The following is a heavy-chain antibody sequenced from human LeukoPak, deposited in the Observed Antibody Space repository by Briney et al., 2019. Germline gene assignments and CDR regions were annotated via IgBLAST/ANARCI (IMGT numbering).Heavy chain of an antibody. J-gene: IGHJ4*02. CDR1: GYTFNSYG. Sequence: ASVKVSCKASGYTFNSYGINRVRQAPGQGLEWMGWISGYNGNTNYAQKLQGRVTMTTDTSTSTVYMELRSLRSDDTAVYYCARDSSWYQDYWGQGTLVTVSS. CDR3: ARDSSWYQDY. D-gene: IGHD6-13*01. CDR2: ISGYNGNT. V-gene: IGHV1-18*01.